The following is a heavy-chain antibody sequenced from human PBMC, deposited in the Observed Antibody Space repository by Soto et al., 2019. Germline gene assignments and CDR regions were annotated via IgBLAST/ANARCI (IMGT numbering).Heavy chain of an antibody. V-gene: IGHV3-23*01. CDR3: AKYASKSSPQYLDY. D-gene: IGHD2-2*01. Sequence: EVQLLESGGGLVQPGGSLRLSCAVSGFTFSNYAVGWVRQAPGMGLEWVSSIFGGSGVTYYTDSVKGRFTISRDSSENTVYLQMNSLRAEDTALYYCAKYASKSSPQYLDYWGQGTLVTVSS. CDR1: GFTFSNYA. J-gene: IGHJ4*02. CDR2: IFGGSGVT.